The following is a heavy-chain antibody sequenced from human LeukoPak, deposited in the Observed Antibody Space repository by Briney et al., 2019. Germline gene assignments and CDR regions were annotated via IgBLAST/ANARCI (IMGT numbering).Heavy chain of an antibody. V-gene: IGHV1-46*01. J-gene: IGHJ6*03. CDR3: ARAEYEGYYFYHYMDV. D-gene: IGHD6-6*01. CDR1: GYTFTSYY. Sequence: ASVKVSCKASGYTFTSYYMLWVRQAPGQGLEWMGIINPTGGLTNYAQKFQGRITMTRDTSTSTMYMELSSLRSEDTAVYYCARAEYEGYYFYHYMDVWGKGTTVTVSS. CDR2: INPTGGLT.